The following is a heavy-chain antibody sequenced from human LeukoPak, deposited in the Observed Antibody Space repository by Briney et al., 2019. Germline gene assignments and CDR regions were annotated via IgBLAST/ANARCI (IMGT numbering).Heavy chain of an antibody. CDR2: ISPYNGNT. Sequence: ASVKVSCKASGYSFTIYGISWVRQAPGQGLEWMGWISPYNGNTNYAQKLQGRVTMTTDTSTSTAYMELRSLRSDDTAVYYCARVTDSGSYWDWGQGTLVTVSS. D-gene: IGHD1-26*01. CDR1: GYSFTIYG. V-gene: IGHV1-18*01. J-gene: IGHJ4*02. CDR3: ARVTDSGSYWD.